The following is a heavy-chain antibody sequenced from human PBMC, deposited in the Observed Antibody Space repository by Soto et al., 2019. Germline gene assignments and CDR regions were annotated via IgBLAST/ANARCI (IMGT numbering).Heavy chain of an antibody. CDR2: ISSDGGKA. CDR1: GFTVSYFG. CDR3: ARDWAWNYDX. J-gene: IGHJ4*02. V-gene: IGHV3-30-3*01. D-gene: IGHD1-7*01. Sequence: PGGSLRLSCAASGFTVSYFGLHWVRQAPGKGLEWVAFISSDGGKAYYADSMKGRFTISRDNSKNTLDLQMNSLKPEDTAVYYCARDWAWNYDXWGQGTLVTVSS.